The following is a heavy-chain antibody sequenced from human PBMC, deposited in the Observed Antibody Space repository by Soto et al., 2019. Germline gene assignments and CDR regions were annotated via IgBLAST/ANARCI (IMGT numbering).Heavy chain of an antibody. Sequence: QVQLVESGGGVVQPGTSLRLSCEASGFTFSGFGMHWVRQAPGKGLEWVAVIWYDGSKKYYADCVKGRFTISRDNSKNALYLQMNSLRAEDTAGYYCARGRGGSYGGNSAHFDIWGQGTLFTVSS. D-gene: IGHD4-17*01. CDR2: IWYDGSKK. V-gene: IGHV3-33*01. J-gene: IGHJ3*02. CDR1: GFTFSGFG. CDR3: ARGRGGSYGGNSAHFDI.